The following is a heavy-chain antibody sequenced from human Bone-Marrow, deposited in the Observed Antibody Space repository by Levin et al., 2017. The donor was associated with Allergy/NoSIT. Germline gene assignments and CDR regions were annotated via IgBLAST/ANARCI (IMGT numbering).Heavy chain of an antibody. D-gene: IGHD3-3*01. CDR2: MSSDESIT. J-gene: IGHJ6*02. CDR1: GFTLSSYW. Sequence: PGGSLRLSCAGSGFTLSSYWMHWVRQAPGKGLVWVSRMSSDESITNYAGSVKGRFTISRDNAKNTLYLQMNSLRAEDTALYYCARSPRWSGYYGGLDVWGQGTTVTVSS. V-gene: IGHV3-74*01. CDR3: ARSPRWSGYYGGLDV.